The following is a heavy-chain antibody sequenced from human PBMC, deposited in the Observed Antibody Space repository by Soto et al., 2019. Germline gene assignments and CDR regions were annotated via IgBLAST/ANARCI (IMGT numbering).Heavy chain of an antibody. CDR1: GGTFSSYA. J-gene: IGHJ6*02. V-gene: IGHV1-69*05. Sequence: QVQLVQSGAEVKKPGSSVKVSCKASGGTFSSYAINWVXXAPGQGLEWMGGIIPIFATADYAQKFQGRVXXXXXXXXXXXXXXXXXXXXXXXXXXXXXXXXXXXXXXXXMDVWGXGTTVTVSS. CDR2: IIPIFATA. CDR3: XXXXXXXXXXXXMDV.